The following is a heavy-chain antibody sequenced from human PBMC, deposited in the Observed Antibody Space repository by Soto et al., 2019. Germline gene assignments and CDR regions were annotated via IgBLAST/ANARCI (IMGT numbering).Heavy chain of an antibody. J-gene: IGHJ6*02. CDR2: ISSSSSYI. D-gene: IGHD3-3*01. Sequence: PGGSLRLSCAASGFTFSSYSMNWVRQAPGKGLEWVSSISSSSSYIYYAGSVKGRFTISRDNAKNSLYLQMNSLRAEDTAVYYCARGDYDFWAYYGMDVWGQGTTVTVSS. CDR3: ARGDYDFWAYYGMDV. CDR1: GFTFSSYS. V-gene: IGHV3-21*01.